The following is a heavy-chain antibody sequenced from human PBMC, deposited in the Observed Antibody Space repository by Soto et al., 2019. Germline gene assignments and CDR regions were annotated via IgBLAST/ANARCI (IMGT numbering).Heavy chain of an antibody. Sequence: GGSLRLSCAASGFTFSSYSMNWVRQAPGKGLEWVSYISSSSTTMYYADSVKGRFTISRDNAKNSLYQQMNSLRAEDTAVYYCARFYYDSSGYLPSPYYYYYGMDVWGQGTTVTVSS. CDR1: GFTFSSYS. V-gene: IGHV3-48*01. D-gene: IGHD3-22*01. CDR2: ISSSSTTM. J-gene: IGHJ6*02. CDR3: ARFYYDSSGYLPSPYYYYYGMDV.